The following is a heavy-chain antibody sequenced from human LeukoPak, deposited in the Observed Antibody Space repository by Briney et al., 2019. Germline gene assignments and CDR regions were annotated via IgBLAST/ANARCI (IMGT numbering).Heavy chain of an antibody. CDR1: GYTFTSYY. J-gene: IGHJ5*02. CDR2: INPSGGST. D-gene: IGHD3-10*01. Sequence: ASVTVSCKASGYTFTSYYMHWVRQAPGQGLEWMGIINPSGGSTSYAQKFQGRVTMTRDTSTSTVYMELSSLRSEDTAVYYCARENVVLHYYGSGSLAPPKGWFDPWGQGTLVTVSS. CDR3: ARENVVLHYYGSGSLAPPKGWFDP. V-gene: IGHV1-46*01.